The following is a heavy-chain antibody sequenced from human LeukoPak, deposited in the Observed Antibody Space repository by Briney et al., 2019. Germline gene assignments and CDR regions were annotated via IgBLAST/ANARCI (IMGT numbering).Heavy chain of an antibody. CDR2: ISPKSDFI. D-gene: IGHD3-9*01. V-gene: IGHV3-21*01. J-gene: IGHJ5*02. CDR3: ATADCSASTCYLRRSWFDP. CDR1: GFSINSYD. Sequence: GGSLRPSCTASGFSINSYDMNWVRQARGKGLEWVSSISPKSDFIYYSDSVRGRFTISRDNADNSLYLQMNSLRAEDTAVYYCATADCSASTCYLRRSWFDPWGQGTLVTVSS.